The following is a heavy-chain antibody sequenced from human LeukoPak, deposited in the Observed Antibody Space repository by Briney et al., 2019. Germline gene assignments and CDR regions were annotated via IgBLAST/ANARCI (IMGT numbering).Heavy chain of an antibody. CDR3: ARDSAGATDY. CDR2: ISYDGSNK. J-gene: IGHJ4*02. V-gene: IGHV3-30-3*01. D-gene: IGHD1-26*01. CDR1: GFTFSSYA. Sequence: GGSLRLSCAASGFTFSSYAMHWVRQAPGKGLEWVAVISYDGSNKYYADSVKGRFTISRDNSKNTLYLQMNSLRAEDTAVYYCARDSAGATDYWGQGTLVTVSS.